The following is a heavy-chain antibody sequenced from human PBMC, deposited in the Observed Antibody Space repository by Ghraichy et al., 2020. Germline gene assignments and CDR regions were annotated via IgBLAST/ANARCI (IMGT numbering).Heavy chain of an antibody. CDR1: GGSFSGYY. J-gene: IGHJ4*02. CDR3: ARVSATFVGYYYGSGSRVDY. V-gene: IGHV4-34*01. CDR2: INHSGST. D-gene: IGHD3-10*01. Sequence: SETLSLTCAVYGGSFSGYYWSWIRQPPGKGLEWIGEINHSGSTNYNPSLKSRVTISVDTSKNQFSLKLSSVTAADTAVYYCARVSATFVGYYYGSGSRVDYWGQGTLVTVSS.